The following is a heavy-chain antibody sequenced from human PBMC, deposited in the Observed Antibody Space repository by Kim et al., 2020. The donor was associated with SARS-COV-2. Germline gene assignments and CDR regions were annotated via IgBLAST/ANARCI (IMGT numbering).Heavy chain of an antibody. J-gene: IGHJ6*02. CDR2: IYYSGST. CDR3: ARGHYDILTAGGWWPPRIYGMDV. V-gene: IGHV4-31*03. Sequence: SETLSLTCTVSGGSISSGGYYWSWIRQHPGKGLEWIGYIYYSGSTYYNPSLKSRVTISVDTSKNQFSLKLSSVTAADTAVYYCARGHYDILTAGGWWPPRIYGMDVWGQGTTVTVSS. D-gene: IGHD3-9*01. CDR1: GGSISSGGYY.